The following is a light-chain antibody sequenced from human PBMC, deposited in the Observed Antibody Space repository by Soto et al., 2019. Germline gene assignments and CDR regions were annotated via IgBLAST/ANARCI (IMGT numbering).Light chain of an antibody. Sequence: QSVLTQPPSVSGAPGQRVTISCTGTSSNIGADYDVHWYQHLPGAAPKLLIYGNTIRPSGVPDRFSGSKSGTSASLAITGLQAEDEADYYCQSYDRSLRGYVFGTGTRSPS. CDR2: GNT. J-gene: IGLJ1*01. CDR1: SSNIGADYD. V-gene: IGLV1-40*01. CDR3: QSYDRSLRGYV.